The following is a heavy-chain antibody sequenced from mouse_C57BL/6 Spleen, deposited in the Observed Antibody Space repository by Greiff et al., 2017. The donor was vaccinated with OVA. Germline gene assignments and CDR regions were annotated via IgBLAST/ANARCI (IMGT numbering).Heavy chain of an antibody. Sequence: QVQLQQPGAELVKPGASVKMSCKASGYTFTSYWITGVWARPAQFLEWRGDMPALRWTTNYNEKFKSKATLTVDTSSSTAYMQLSSLTSEDSAVYYCAGDYAMDYWGQGTSVTVSS. CDR1: GYTFTSYW. CDR2: MPALRWTT. CDR3: AGDYAMDY. J-gene: IGHJ4*01. V-gene: IGHV1-55*01.